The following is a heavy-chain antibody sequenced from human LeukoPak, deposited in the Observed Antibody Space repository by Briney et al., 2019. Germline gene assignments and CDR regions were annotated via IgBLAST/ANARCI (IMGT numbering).Heavy chain of an antibody. D-gene: IGHD6-19*01. Sequence: PGESLRLSCAVSGFIVSDYYMSWVRQPPGKGLEWVGLIRDSREAFYAHFARGRFAISRDESEKTLYLQMNSLRVEDTAGYFCARDRAASQGWVEFDPWGEGTQVSVSS. CDR2: IRDSREA. J-gene: IGHJ5*02. CDR3: ARDRAASQGWVEFDP. V-gene: IGHV3-66*03. CDR1: GFIVSDYY.